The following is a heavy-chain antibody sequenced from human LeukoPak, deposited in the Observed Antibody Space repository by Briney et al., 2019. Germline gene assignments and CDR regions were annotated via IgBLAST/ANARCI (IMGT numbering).Heavy chain of an antibody. J-gene: IGHJ4*02. CDR3: ARGSGWFLY. Sequence: PGGSLRLSCAASGFTFGSYWMSWVRQAPGKGLEWVATIKEDGSETYYVDSVKGRFTISRDNAKSSLYLQMNSLRAEDMAVYYCARGSGWFLYWGQGTLVTVSS. CDR2: IKEDGSET. CDR1: GFTFGSYW. D-gene: IGHD6-19*01. V-gene: IGHV3-7*04.